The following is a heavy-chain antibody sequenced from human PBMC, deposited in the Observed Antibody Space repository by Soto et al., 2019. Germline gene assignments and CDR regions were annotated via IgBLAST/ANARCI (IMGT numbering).Heavy chain of an antibody. CDR1: GFTVSTYG. CDR2: ISRDGGTK. V-gene: IGHV3-30*03. CDR3: TCEVASGY. D-gene: IGHD3-10*01. Sequence: QVQLVESGGGVVQPGRSLRLSCAVSGFTVSTYGMHWVRQAPGKGLEWVAVISRDGGTKYYADSVKGRFTISRDNSRNTLVLEMNSLERDDMAVYYCTCEVASGYWGQGTLVTVSS. J-gene: IGHJ4*02.